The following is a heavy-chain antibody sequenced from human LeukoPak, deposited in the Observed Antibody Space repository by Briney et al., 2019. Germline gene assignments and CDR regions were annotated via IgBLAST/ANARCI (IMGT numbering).Heavy chain of an antibody. CDR3: ARSSSYAVELSGFDY. V-gene: IGHV4-38-2*02. Sequence: SETLSLTCTVSGYSFSSGYYWAWIRQPPGKGVEWIGSVVHTGTIYYNPSLKSRVTISVDTSKNQFSLKLSSVTAADTAVYYCARSSSYAVELSGFDYWGQGTLVTVSS. CDR1: GYSFSSGYY. J-gene: IGHJ4*02. CDR2: VVHTGTI. D-gene: IGHD6-19*01.